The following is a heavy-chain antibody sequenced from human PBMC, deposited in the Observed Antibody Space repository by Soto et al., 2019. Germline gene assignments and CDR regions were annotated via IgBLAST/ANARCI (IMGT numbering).Heavy chain of an antibody. D-gene: IGHD5-18*01. CDR3: AKGGYTFAYE. CDR2: ISSSGSTI. CDR1: GFTFSSYN. J-gene: IGHJ4*02. Sequence: SLRLSCAASGFTFSSYNMNWVRQAPGKGLEWVSYISSSGSTIYYADSVKGRFTISRDNSQNTLFLQMTSLRADDTAVYYCAKGGYTFAYEWGQGALVTVSS. V-gene: IGHV3-48*01.